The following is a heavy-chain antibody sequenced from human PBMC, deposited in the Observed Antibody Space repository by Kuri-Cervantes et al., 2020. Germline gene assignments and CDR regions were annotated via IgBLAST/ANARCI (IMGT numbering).Heavy chain of an antibody. CDR2: MNPNSGNT. D-gene: IGHD2-15*01. V-gene: IGHV1-8*02. CDR3: ARDLVAATRDY. Sequence: ASVKVSCKASGNTFTSYAMHWVRQATGQGLEWMGWMNPNSGNTGYAQKFQGRVTMTRNTSISTAYMELSSLRSEDTAVYYCARDLVAATRDYWGQGTLVTVSS. J-gene: IGHJ4*02. CDR1: GNTFTSYA.